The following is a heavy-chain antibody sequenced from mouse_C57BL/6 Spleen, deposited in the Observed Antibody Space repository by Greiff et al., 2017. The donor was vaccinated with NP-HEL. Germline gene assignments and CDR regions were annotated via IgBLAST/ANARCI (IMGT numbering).Heavy chain of an antibody. CDR3: ARGYDYDGGYFDY. J-gene: IGHJ2*01. Sequence: EVQLQQSVAELVRPGASVKLSCTASGFNFKNTYMHWVKQRPEQGLEWIGRIDPANGNTKYAPKFQGKATITADTSSNTAYMQLSSLTSEDTAIYYCARGYDYDGGYFDYWGQGTTLTVSS. D-gene: IGHD2-4*01. CDR2: IDPANGNT. V-gene: IGHV14-3*01. CDR1: GFNFKNTY.